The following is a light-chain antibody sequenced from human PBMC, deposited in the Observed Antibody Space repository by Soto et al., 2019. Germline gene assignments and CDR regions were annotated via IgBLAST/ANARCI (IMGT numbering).Light chain of an antibody. CDR3: AAWDDSLNGVL. CDR2: GNN. CDR1: ASNIGSNS. J-gene: IGLJ2*01. Sequence: QSVLTQPPSASGTPGQRVTLSCSGGASNIGSNSVTWYQQLPGTAPKLVLFGNNQRPSGVPDRISGSRSGTSASLAISGLQSEDAADIYCAAWDDSLNGVLFGGGTKVTVL. V-gene: IGLV1-44*01.